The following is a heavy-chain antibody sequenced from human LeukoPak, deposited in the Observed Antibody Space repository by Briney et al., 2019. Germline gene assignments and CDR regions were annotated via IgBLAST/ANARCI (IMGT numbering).Heavy chain of an antibody. Sequence: SETLSLTCTVSGYSISSGYYWGWIRPPPGKGLEWIGSIYHSGSTYYNPSLKSRVTISVDTSKNQFSLKLSSVTAADTAVYYCARHAEYSSGWYSHYYYGMDVWGQGTTVTVSS. D-gene: IGHD6-19*01. CDR1: GYSISSGYY. CDR2: IYHSGST. V-gene: IGHV4-38-2*02. J-gene: IGHJ6*02. CDR3: ARHAEYSSGWYSHYYYGMDV.